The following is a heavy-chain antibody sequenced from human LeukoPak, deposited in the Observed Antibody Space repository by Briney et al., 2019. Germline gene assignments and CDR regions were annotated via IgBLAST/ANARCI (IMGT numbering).Heavy chain of an antibody. V-gene: IGHV1-69*06. D-gene: IGHD1-26*01. CDR2: IIPMFGPA. CDR1: GGTFNTYL. J-gene: IGHJ3*02. Sequence: SVKVSCKAAGGTFNTYLITWVRQAPGQGLQWMGGIIPMFGPANYAQRFQGRVTITADTSTRTAYLELSSLTSEDTALYYCARSTVPVSPGGQSGDASDIWGQGTMVTVSS. CDR3: ARSTVPVSPGGQSGDASDI.